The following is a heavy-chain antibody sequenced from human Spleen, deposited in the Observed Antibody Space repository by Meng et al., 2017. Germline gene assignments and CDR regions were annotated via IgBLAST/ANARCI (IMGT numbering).Heavy chain of an antibody. CDR1: GGSISSSSYY. Sequence: ESLKISCTVSGGSISSSSYYWGWIRQPPGKGLEWIGSIYYSGSTYYNPSLKSRVTISVDTSKNQFSLKLSSVTAADTAVYYCAREVQLWAYYFDYWGQGTLVTVSS. D-gene: IGHD5-18*01. V-gene: IGHV4-39*07. J-gene: IGHJ4*02. CDR3: AREVQLWAYYFDY. CDR2: IYYSGST.